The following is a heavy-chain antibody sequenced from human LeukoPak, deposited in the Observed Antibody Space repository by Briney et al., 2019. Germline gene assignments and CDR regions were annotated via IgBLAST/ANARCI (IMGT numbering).Heavy chain of an antibody. CDR3: ARDTPRSYYYYYYMDV. Sequence: PGGSLRLSCAASGFTVSNNYMSWVRQAPGRGLEWVSVIYSGGSTYYADSVKGRFTISRDNSKNTLYFQMNSLRAEDTAVYYCARDTPRSYYYYYYMDVWGKGTTVTVSS. CDR1: GFTVSNNY. CDR2: IYSGGST. V-gene: IGHV3-53*01. J-gene: IGHJ6*03.